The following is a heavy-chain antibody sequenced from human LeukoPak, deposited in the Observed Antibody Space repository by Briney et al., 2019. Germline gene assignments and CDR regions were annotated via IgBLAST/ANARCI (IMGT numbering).Heavy chain of an antibody. D-gene: IGHD3-10*01. J-gene: IGHJ4*02. Sequence: ASVKVSCKASGYTFTGYYMHWVRQAPGQGLEWMGRINPNSGGTNYAQKFQGRVTMSVDTSKNQFSLKLSSVTAADTAVYYCARSGPYYYGSGSYYPDYWGQGTLVTVSS. CDR1: GYTFTGYY. CDR2: INPNSGGT. CDR3: ARSGPYYYGSGSYYPDY. V-gene: IGHV1-2*06.